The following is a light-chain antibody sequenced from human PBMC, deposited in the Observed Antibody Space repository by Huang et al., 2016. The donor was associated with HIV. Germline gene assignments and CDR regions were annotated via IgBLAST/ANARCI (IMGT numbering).Light chain of an antibody. CDR2: AES. Sequence: DIQMTQSPSSLSASVGDRVTITCRASQSISSYLNWYQQKPGKAPKLLIYAESSLQSGVPSRFIVSGSGTDFTLTISSLQPEDFATYYCQQSYSTPRTFGQGTKVEIK. CDR1: QSISSY. V-gene: IGKV1-39*01. J-gene: IGKJ1*01. CDR3: QQSYSTPRT.